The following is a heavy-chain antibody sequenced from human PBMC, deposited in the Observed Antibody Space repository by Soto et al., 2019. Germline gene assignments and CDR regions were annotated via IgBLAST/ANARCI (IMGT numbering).Heavy chain of an antibody. CDR2: INAGNGNT. CDR1: GYTFTSYA. Sequence: QVQLVQSGEEVKKPGASVKVSCKASGYTFTSYAMHWVRQAPGQRLGWMGWINAGNGNTKYSQKSQGRVTITRDTSASTAYRELSSLRSEDTAVYYCARDAPLGYSSGWYGMDYWGQGTLVTVSS. J-gene: IGHJ4*02. CDR3: ARDAPLGYSSGWYGMDY. V-gene: IGHV1-3*01. D-gene: IGHD6-19*01.